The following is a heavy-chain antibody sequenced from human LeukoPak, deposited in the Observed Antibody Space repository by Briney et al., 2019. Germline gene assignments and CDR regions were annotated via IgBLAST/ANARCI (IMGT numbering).Heavy chain of an antibody. J-gene: IGHJ4*02. CDR3: ARSSNFLPSVEYFDY. D-gene: IGHD4/OR15-4a*01. V-gene: IGHV4-31*03. Sequence: SETLSLTCTVSGVSISSGDYYWGWIRQPPGKGLEWIGFVFYTGSTYYNPSLKSRVTMSVDTSKTQFSLKLSSVTAADTAVYYCARSSNFLPSVEYFDYWGQGTLVTVSS. CDR1: GVSISSGDYY. CDR2: VFYTGST.